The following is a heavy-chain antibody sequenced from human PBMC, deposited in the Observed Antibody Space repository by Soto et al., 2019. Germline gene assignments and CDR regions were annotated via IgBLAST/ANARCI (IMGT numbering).Heavy chain of an antibody. CDR1: GYTFTSYA. V-gene: IGHV1-3*01. Sequence: VQLVQSGAEVKKPGASVQVSCKASGYTFTSYAMHWVRQAPGQRLEWMGWINAGNGNTKYLQKFQGRVTITRDTSASTAYMERSSLRYEDTAVYYCASSSSRYYYYYYGMDVWGQGSTVTVSS. CDR3: ASSSSRYYYYYYGMDV. D-gene: IGHD6-6*01. CDR2: INAGNGNT. J-gene: IGHJ6*02.